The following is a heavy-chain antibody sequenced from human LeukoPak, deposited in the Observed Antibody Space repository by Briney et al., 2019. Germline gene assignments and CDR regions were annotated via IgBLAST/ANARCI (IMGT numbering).Heavy chain of an antibody. CDR1: GGSISSGGYY. D-gene: IGHD6-19*01. CDR3: ATSASGWTFYFDY. J-gene: IGHJ4*02. Sequence: PSQTLSLTCTVSGGSISSGGYYWSWIRQHPGKGLEWIGYIYYSGSTNYNPSLKSRATISVDTSKDQFSLKLSSVTAADTAVYYCATSASGWTFYFDYWGQGTLVTVSS. V-gene: IGHV4-31*03. CDR2: IYYSGST.